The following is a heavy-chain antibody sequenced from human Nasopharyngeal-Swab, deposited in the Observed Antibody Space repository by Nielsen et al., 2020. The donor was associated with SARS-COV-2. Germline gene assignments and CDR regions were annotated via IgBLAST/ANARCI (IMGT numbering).Heavy chain of an antibody. CDR3: ARAHSGSYFSAFDI. J-gene: IGHJ3*02. CDR2: ISYDGSNK. CDR1: GSTFSSYA. Sequence: GESLKISCAASGSTFSSYAMHWVRQAPGKGLEWVAVISYDGSNKYYADSVKGRFTISRDNSKNTLYLQMNSLRAEDTAVYYCARAHSGSYFSAFDIWGQGTMVTVSS. D-gene: IGHD1-26*01. V-gene: IGHV3-30*04.